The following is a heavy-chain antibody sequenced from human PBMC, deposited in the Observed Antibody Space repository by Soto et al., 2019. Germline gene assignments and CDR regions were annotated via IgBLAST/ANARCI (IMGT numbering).Heavy chain of an antibody. CDR1: GYTFTGYY. J-gene: IGHJ6*02. D-gene: IGHD6-6*01. V-gene: IGHV1-2*02. CDR2: INPNSGGT. CDR3: ARHRIAARPGGDYYYYYGMDV. Sequence: ASVKVSCKASGYTFTGYYMHWVRQAPGQGLEWMGWINPNSGGTNYAQKFQGRVTMTRDTSISTAYMELSSLRSEDTAVYYCARHRIAARPGGDYYYYYGMDVWGQGTTVTVSS.